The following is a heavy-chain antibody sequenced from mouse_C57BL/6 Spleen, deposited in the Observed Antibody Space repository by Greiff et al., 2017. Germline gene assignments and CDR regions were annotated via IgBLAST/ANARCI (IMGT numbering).Heavy chain of an antibody. CDR1: GYSITSGYD. CDR3: ARRGLPTGFDY. Sequence: VQLQQSGPGMVKPSQSLSLTCTVTGYSITSGYDWHWIRHFPGNKLEWMGYISYSGSTNYNPSLKSRISITHDTSKNHFFLKLNSVTTEDTATYDCARRGLPTGFDYWGQGTTLTVSS. CDR2: ISYSGST. V-gene: IGHV3-1*01. D-gene: IGHD2-4*01. J-gene: IGHJ2*01.